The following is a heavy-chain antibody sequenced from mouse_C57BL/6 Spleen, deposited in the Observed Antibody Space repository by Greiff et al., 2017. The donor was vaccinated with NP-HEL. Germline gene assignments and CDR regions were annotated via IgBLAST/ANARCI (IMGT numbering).Heavy chain of an antibody. CDR2: ISSGSSTI. CDR3: ARGDYYGNHYYYAMDY. CDR1: GFTFSDYG. D-gene: IGHD2-1*01. V-gene: IGHV5-17*01. J-gene: IGHJ4*01. Sequence: EVQLVESGGGLVKPGGSLKLSCAASGFTFSDYGMHWVRQAPEKGLEWVAYISSGSSTIYYADTVKGRFTISRDNAKNTLFLQMTSLRSEDTAMYYCARGDYYGNHYYYAMDYWGQGTSVTVSS.